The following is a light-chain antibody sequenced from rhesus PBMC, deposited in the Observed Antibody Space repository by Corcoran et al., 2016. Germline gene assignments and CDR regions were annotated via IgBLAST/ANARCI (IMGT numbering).Light chain of an antibody. CDR2: AAS. CDR3: QQHNSNPRT. V-gene: IGKV1-33*02. Sequence: GDRVTITCQASQGISNWLAWYQQKPGKAPKLLIYAASSLQSGVPSRFSGSGSGPEFTLTSSSLEPENFATYYCQQHNSNPRTFGQGTKVEIK. J-gene: IGKJ1*01. CDR1: QGISNW.